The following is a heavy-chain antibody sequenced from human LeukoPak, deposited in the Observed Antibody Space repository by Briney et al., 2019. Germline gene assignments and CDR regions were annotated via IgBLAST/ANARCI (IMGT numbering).Heavy chain of an antibody. CDR1: GGSISSYY. D-gene: IGHD2-2*01. CDR2: IYYSGST. Sequence: SETLSLTCTVSGGSISSYYWSWIRQHPGKGLEWIGYIYYSGSTNYNPSLKSRVTISVDTSKNQFSLKLSSVTAADTAVYYCATGGCSSTSCYRRYYYYMDVWGKGTTVTVSS. CDR3: ATGGCSSTSCYRRYYYYMDV. J-gene: IGHJ6*03. V-gene: IGHV4-59*01.